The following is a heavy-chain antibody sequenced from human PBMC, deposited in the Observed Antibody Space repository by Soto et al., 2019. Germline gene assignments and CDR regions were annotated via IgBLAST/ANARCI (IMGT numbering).Heavy chain of an antibody. V-gene: IGHV1-69*02. J-gene: IGHJ1*01. D-gene: IGHD3-22*01. Sequence: QVQLVQSGAEVKKPGSSVKVSCKASGGTFSSYTISWVRQAPGQGLEWMGRIIPILGIANYAQKFQGRVTITADKSTSTADMELSSLRSEDTAVYYCTRETGTMIGEHWGQGTLVTVSS. CDR1: GGTFSSYT. CDR3: TRETGTMIGEH. CDR2: IIPILGIA.